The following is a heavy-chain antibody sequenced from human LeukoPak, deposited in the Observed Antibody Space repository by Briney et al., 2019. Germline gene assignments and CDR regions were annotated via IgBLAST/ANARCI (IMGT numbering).Heavy chain of an antibody. J-gene: IGHJ4*02. D-gene: IGHD6-6*01. CDR1: GDSINSYY. V-gene: IGHV4-59*08. CDR3: ARRWGYSSSPHFDY. CDR2: IYYSGST. Sequence: SETLSLTCTVSGDSINSYYWNWIRQPPGKGLEWIGYIYYSGSTTYNPSLKSRVTISVDTSKNQFSLKLSSVTAADTAVYYCARRWGYSSSPHFDYWGQGTLVTVSS.